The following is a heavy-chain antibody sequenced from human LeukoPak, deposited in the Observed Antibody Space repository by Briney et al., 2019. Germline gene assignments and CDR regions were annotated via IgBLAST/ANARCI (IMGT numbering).Heavy chain of an antibody. CDR2: INSDGSTT. J-gene: IGHJ4*02. V-gene: IGHV3-74*01. D-gene: IGHD6-13*01. Sequence: PGGSLRLSCAASGFTFSSYWMHWVRQAPGKGLVWVSRINSDGSTTSYADSVKGRFTISRDNAKNTLYLQMNSLRAEDTAVYYCASCSASYSSSWYWGQGTLVTVSS. CDR1: GFTFSSYW. CDR3: ASCSASYSSSWY.